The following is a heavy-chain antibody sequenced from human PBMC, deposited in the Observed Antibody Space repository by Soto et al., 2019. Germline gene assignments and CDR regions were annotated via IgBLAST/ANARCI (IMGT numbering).Heavy chain of an antibody. D-gene: IGHD3-22*01. V-gene: IGHV3-23*01. Sequence: GGSLRLSCAASGFTFSSYAMSWIRQAPGKGLEWVSAISGSGGSTYYADSVKGRFTISRDNSKNTLYLQMNSLRAEDTAVYYCAKARQTADSSGYSYYLRVDYFDYWGQGILVNVSS. CDR2: ISGSGGST. CDR3: AKARQTADSSGYSYYLRVDYFDY. CDR1: GFTFSSYA. J-gene: IGHJ4*02.